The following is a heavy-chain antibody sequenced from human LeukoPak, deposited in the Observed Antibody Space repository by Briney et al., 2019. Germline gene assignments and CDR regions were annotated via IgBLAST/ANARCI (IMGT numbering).Heavy chain of an antibody. D-gene: IGHD3-3*01. CDR3: ARGPPRRTIFGVVIRGAWDY. V-gene: IGHV4-30-2*01. CDR1: GGSISSGGYY. CDR2: IYHSGST. Sequence: SQTLSLTCTVSGGSISSGGYYWSWIRQPPGKGLEWIGYIYHSGSTYYNPSLKSRVTISVDRSKNQFSLKLSSVTAADTAVYYCARGPPRRTIFGVVIRGAWDYWGQGTLVTVSS. J-gene: IGHJ4*02.